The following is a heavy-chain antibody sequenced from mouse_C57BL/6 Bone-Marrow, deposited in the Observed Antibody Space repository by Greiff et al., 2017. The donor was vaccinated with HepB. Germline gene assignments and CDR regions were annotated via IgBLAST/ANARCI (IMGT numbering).Heavy chain of an antibody. J-gene: IGHJ2*01. Sequence: DVQLQESGGGLVKPGGSLKLSCAASGFTFSSYAMSWVRQTPEKRLEWVATISDGGSYTYYPDNVKGRFTISRDNAKNNLYLQMSHLKSEDTAMYYCARDRGGVTDYWGQGTTLTVSS. D-gene: IGHD2-2*01. CDR2: ISDGGSYT. CDR1: GFTFSSYA. V-gene: IGHV5-4*01. CDR3: ARDRGGVTDY.